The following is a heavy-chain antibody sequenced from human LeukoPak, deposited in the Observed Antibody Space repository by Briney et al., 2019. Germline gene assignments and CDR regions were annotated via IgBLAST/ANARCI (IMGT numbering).Heavy chain of an antibody. CDR2: IIPGDSDT. V-gene: IGHV5-51*01. D-gene: IGHD3-9*01. CDR1: GYTFTNYW. Sequence: VSCKGSGYTFTNYWIGWVRQMPGKGLEWMGIIIPGDSDTRYSPSFKGQVTISVDKSINTAYLQWSSLKASDTAMYYCARQYYETLTGPNWFDAWGQGTLVTVSS. J-gene: IGHJ5*02. CDR3: ARQYYETLTGPNWFDA.